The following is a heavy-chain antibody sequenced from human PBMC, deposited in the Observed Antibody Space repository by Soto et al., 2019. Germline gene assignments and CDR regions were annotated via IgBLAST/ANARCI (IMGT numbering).Heavy chain of an antibody. V-gene: IGHV3-48*02. J-gene: IGHJ6*02. CDR3: ARIKLVEFFFINVDVYDMDV. Sequence: EVQLVESGGGLVQPGGSLRLSCAASGFTLSNYAVNWVPQAPGKGREWVSYIISDSRYIYYGDSVKGRFTISRDNARNSVYLQMNSLRDEDTAVYYCARIKLVEFFFINVDVYDMDVWGQGTPVTVSS. CDR1: GFTLSNYA. CDR2: IISDSRYI. D-gene: IGHD3-16*01.